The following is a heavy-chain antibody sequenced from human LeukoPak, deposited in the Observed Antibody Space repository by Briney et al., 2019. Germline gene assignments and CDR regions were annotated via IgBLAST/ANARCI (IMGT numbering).Heavy chain of an antibody. D-gene: IGHD3-16*01. CDR2: IYYSGST. CDR1: GGSISSHY. CDR3: ARAVGVYVLSY. V-gene: IGHV4-59*11. Sequence: SETLSLTCTVSGGSISSHYWSWIRQPPGKGLEWIGYIYYSGSTNYNPSLKSRVTISVDTSKNQFSLKLSSVTAADTAVYYCARAVGVYVLSYWGQGTLVTVSS. J-gene: IGHJ4*02.